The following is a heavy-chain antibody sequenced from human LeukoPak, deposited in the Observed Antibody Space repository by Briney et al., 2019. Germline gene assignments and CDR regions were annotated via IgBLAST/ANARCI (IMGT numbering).Heavy chain of an antibody. J-gene: IGHJ4*02. Sequence: GRSLRLSCAASGFTFSSYAMHWVRQAPGKGLEWVAVISYDGGNKYYADSVKGRFTISRDNSKNTLYLQMNSLRAEDTAVYYCARDGPDDSIDYWGQGTLVTVSS. V-gene: IGHV3-30-3*01. CDR3: ARDGPDDSIDY. CDR2: ISYDGGNK. CDR1: GFTFSSYA. D-gene: IGHD3-22*01.